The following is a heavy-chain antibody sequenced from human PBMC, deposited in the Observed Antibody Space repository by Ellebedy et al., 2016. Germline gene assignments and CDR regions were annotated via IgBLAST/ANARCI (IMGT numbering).Heavy chain of an antibody. D-gene: IGHD4-23*01. CDR1: RFIVNNNY. V-gene: IGHV3-53*01. CDR3: ATRHYGGFDF. Sequence: GESLKISXTVSRFIVNNNYMTWVRQAPGKGLEWVSLTSNDDNTYYADSVKGRFTISRDSPKNTLYLQMNSLRGEDTAVYYCATRHYGGFDFWGRGTMVTVSS. CDR2: TSNDDNT. J-gene: IGHJ3*01.